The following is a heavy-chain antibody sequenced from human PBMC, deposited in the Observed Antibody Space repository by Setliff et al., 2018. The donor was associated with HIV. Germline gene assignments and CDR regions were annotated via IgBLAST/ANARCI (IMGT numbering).Heavy chain of an antibody. J-gene: IGHJ4*02. V-gene: IGHV4-34*01. D-gene: IGHD3-3*01. CDR1: GASFSGYY. CDR2: INLSRST. CDR3: ARETDVSTSWFGGYYFDF. Sequence: PSETLSLTCAVYGASFSGYYWSWIRQPPGKGLEWIGEINLSRSTDYNPSLKSRLIISVDTSKKQFSLNLISMPAADTAVYFCARETDVSTSWFGGYYFDFWGQGTVVTVSS.